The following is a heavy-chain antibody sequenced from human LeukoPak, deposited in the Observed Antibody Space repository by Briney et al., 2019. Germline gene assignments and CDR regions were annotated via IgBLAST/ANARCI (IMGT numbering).Heavy chain of an antibody. CDR2: ISRSSSYI. V-gene: IGHV3-21*01. CDR1: GFTFSSYS. Sequence: GGSLRLSCAASGFTFSSYSMNWVRQAPGKGREWVSSISRSSSYIYCADSVKGRFTISRDNAKNSLYLQMNSLRAEDTAVYYCARADDSADWFDTWGQGTLVTVSS. CDR3: ARADDSADWFDT. D-gene: IGHD3-3*01. J-gene: IGHJ5*02.